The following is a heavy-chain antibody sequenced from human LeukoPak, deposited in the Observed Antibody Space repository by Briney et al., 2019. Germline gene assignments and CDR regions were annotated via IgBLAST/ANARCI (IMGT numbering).Heavy chain of an antibody. CDR3: ARTTEGGYSYGYFYYYYMDV. Sequence: SETLSLTCTVSGGSISSGSYYWVWIRQPPGKGLEWIGYIYYSGSTNYKSSLKSRVTISVDTSKNQFSLKLSSVTAADTAVYYCARTTEGGYSYGYFYYYYMDVWGKGTTVTISS. D-gene: IGHD5-18*01. J-gene: IGHJ6*03. V-gene: IGHV4-61*01. CDR2: IYYSGST. CDR1: GGSISSGSYY.